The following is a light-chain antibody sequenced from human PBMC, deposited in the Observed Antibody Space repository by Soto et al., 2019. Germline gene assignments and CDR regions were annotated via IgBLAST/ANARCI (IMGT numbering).Light chain of an antibody. Sequence: EIVMTQSPATLSVSPGERVTLSCRASHSVSSSLAWYQEKPGQAPRLLIYGASTRATGLPARFSGSGSGTEFTLTISSLQSEDFAVYYCQHYTNWPLTFGGGTKVEIK. CDR3: QHYTNWPLT. CDR1: HSVSSS. CDR2: GAS. V-gene: IGKV3-15*01. J-gene: IGKJ4*01.